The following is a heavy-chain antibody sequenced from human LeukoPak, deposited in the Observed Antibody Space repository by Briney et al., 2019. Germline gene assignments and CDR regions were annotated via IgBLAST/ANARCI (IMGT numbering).Heavy chain of an antibody. CDR1: GFTFSSYW. Sequence: PGGALRLSCAASGFTFSSYWMHWVRQAPGKGLVGVSRINTDGSSTSYADSVKGRFTISKDNAKNTLYLQMNSLRAEDTAVYYCARGRVISYYYVDVWGKGTTVTVSS. V-gene: IGHV3-74*01. J-gene: IGHJ6*03. CDR2: INTDGSST. CDR3: ARGRVISYYYVDV. D-gene: IGHD2-21*01.